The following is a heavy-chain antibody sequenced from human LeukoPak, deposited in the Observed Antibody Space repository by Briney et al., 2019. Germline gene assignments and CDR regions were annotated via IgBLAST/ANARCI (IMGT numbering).Heavy chain of an antibody. V-gene: IGHV4-38-2*02. CDR3: ARAEGTYYYDSSGYYYGFPVTNFDY. J-gene: IGHJ4*02. CDR1: GYSISNGYY. D-gene: IGHD3-22*01. CDR2: IYHSGST. Sequence: PSETLSLTCTVSGYSISNGYYWGWIRQPPGKGLEGIGSIYHSGSTYYHPSLKSRVTISVDTSKNQFSLKLSSVTAADTAVYYCARAEGTYYYDSSGYYYGFPVTNFDYWGRGTLVTVSS.